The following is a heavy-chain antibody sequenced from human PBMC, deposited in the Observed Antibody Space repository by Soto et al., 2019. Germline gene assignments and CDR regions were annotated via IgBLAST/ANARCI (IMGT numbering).Heavy chain of an antibody. J-gene: IGHJ6*02. CDR3: ARDGAWRGFDV. CDR1: GDSISSGGYS. Sequence: TLSLTCTVSGDSISSGGYSWSWIRQPPGKGLEWVGYIDRSGSTYYNPSLQSRVTISVDRSSHQFSLSLTSVTAADTAFYYCARDGAWRGFDVWGQGTTVTVSS. V-gene: IGHV4-30-2*01. D-gene: IGHD1-26*01. CDR2: IDRSGST.